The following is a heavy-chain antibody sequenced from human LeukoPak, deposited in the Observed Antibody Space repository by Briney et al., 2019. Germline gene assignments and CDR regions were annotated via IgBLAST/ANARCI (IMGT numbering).Heavy chain of an antibody. CDR3: ASPTQYCSSTSCPFDY. J-gene: IGHJ4*02. CDR1: GYTFTNYD. V-gene: IGHV1-69*13. CDR2: IIPIFGTA. Sequence: SVKVSCKASGYTFTNYDINWVRQATGQGLEWMGGIIPIFGTANYAQKFQGRVTITADESTSTAYMELSSLRSEDAAVYYCASPTQYCSSTSCPFDYWGQGTLVTVSS. D-gene: IGHD2-2*01.